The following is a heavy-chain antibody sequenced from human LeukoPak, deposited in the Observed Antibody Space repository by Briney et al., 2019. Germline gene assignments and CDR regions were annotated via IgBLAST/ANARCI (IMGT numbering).Heavy chain of an antibody. D-gene: IGHD6-6*01. CDR2: INPNSGGT. J-gene: IGHJ5*02. V-gene: IGHV1-2*06. CDR1: GYTFTGYY. CDR3: ARVWQLVHNWFDP. Sequence: ASVKVSCKASGYTFTGYYMHWVRQAPGQGLEWMGRINPNSGGTNYAQKFQGRVTMTRDTSISIAYMELSRLRSDDTAVYYCARVWQLVHNWFDPWGQGTLVTVSS.